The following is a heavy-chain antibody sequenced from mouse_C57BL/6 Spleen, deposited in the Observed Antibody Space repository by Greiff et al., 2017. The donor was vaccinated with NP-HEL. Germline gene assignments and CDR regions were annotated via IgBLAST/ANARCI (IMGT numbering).Heavy chain of an antibody. CDR1: GYTFTDYY. CDR2: INPYNGGT. D-gene: IGHD1-1*01. J-gene: IGHJ4*01. Sequence: EVQLQQSGPVLVKPGASVKMSCKASGYTFTDYYMNWVKQSHGKSLEWIGVINPYNGGTSYNQKFKGKATLTVDKSSSTAYMELNSLTSEDSAVYYCAPSITTVVARGYYAMDYWGQGTSVTVSS. CDR3: APSITTVVARGYYAMDY. V-gene: IGHV1-19*01.